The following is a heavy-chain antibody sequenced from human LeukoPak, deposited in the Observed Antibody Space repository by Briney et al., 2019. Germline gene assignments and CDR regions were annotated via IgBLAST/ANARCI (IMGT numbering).Heavy chain of an antibody. Sequence: PGGSLRLSCAASGFTFSSYSMNWVRQAPGKGREWLSSISSSSSYIYYADSVKGRFTISRDNAKNSLYLQMNSLRAEDTAVYYCAREGRYSYGSLDYWGQGTLVTVSP. CDR3: AREGRYSYGSLDY. CDR1: GFTFSSYS. CDR2: ISSSSSYI. D-gene: IGHD5-18*01. V-gene: IGHV3-21*01. J-gene: IGHJ4*02.